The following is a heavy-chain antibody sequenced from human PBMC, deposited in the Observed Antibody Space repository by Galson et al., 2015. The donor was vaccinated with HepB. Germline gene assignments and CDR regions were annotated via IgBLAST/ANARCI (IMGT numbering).Heavy chain of an antibody. CDR1: GFSLNSNGMG. V-gene: IGHV2-5*08. Sequence: PALVKPTQTLTLTCTFSGFSLNSNGMGVGWIRQPPGKALEWLALIYWDGDKPYSPSLKSRLTITKDTSKNQVVLIMTNMDPVDTATYYCARRHPDGHFDYWGQGTLVTVSS. J-gene: IGHJ4*02. CDR3: ARRHPDGHFDY. CDR2: IYWDGDK.